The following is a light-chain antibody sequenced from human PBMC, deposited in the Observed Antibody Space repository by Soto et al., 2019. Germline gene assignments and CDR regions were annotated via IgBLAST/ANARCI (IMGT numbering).Light chain of an antibody. CDR2: KAS. CDR1: QTVINW. J-gene: IGKJ1*01. V-gene: IGKV1-5*03. CDR3: LQDYNYPQT. Sequence: DIQMTQSPSTLSASVGDRVTITCRASQTVINWLAWYQQKPGKAPKLLIYKASSLEGGVPSRFSGSGSGTEFTLTISSLQPDDFATYYCLQDYNYPQTFGQGTKVDIK.